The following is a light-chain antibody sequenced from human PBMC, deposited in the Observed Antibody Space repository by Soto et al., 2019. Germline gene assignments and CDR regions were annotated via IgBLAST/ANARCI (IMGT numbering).Light chain of an antibody. J-gene: IGKJ2*01. V-gene: IGKV3-15*01. CDR1: QSVSSN. CDR3: QQDNNWPPYT. Sequence: EIVMTQSPATLSVFPGERATLSCRASQSVSSNLAWYQQKPGQAPRLLIYGASTKATGIPARFSGSGSGTEFTLTISSLQSEDFAVYYCQQDNNWPPYTFGQGTKLEIK. CDR2: GAS.